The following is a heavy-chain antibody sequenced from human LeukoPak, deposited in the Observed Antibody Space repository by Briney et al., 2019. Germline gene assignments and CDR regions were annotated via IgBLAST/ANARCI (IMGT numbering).Heavy chain of an antibody. CDR1: GYTFTRHC. CDR2: INPNGGTT. Sequence: GASVKVSCKTSGYTFTRHCMHWVRQAPGQGLEWMGIINPNGGTTNFAQKFQGRVTMTTDTSTSTVYMELSSLRSEDTAVYYCARYHSNEMSGGGCFASWFDPWGQGTLVTVSS. V-gene: IGHV1-46*01. CDR3: ARYHSNEMSGGGCFASWFDP. J-gene: IGHJ5*02. D-gene: IGHD2-15*01.